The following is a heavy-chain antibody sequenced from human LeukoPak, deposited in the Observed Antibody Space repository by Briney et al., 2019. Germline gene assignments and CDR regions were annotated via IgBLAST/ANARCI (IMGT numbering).Heavy chain of an antibody. J-gene: IGHJ4*02. D-gene: IGHD5-24*01. CDR3: VRDVGDSYNSHYFDY. CDR1: GFTFSNYG. Sequence: PGRSLRLSCAASGFTFSNYGMHWVRQAPGKGLEWVAVMWFGGSNKYYGDSVGGRFTISRDNSRNTLHLQMNSMRADDTAFYYCVRDVGDSYNSHYFDYWGQGTLVTVSS. V-gene: IGHV3-33*01. CDR2: MWFGGSNK.